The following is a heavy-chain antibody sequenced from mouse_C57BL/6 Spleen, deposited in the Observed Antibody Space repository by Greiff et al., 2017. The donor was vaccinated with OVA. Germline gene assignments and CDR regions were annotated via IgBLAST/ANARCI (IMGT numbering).Heavy chain of an antibody. J-gene: IGHJ4*01. CDR3: AKASIYGSSYVDY. CDR2: ISDGGSYT. CDR1: GFTFSSYA. Sequence: EVQLVESGGGLVKPGGSLKLSCAASGFTFSSYAMSWVRQTPEKRLEWVATISDGGSYTYYPDNVKGRFTISRDNAKNNLYLQMNHLKSEDTAMYYCAKASIYGSSYVDYWGQGTSVTVSS. V-gene: IGHV5-4*01. D-gene: IGHD1-1*01.